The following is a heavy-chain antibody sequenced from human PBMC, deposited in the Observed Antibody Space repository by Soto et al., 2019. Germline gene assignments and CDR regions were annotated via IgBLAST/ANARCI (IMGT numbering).Heavy chain of an antibody. CDR1: GGSISSYY. Sequence: QVQLQESGPGLVKPSETLSLTCTVSGGSISSYYWSWIRQPPGKGLEWIGYIHYSGNTNYNPSLKSRVTISVDTSKNQFSLKLRSVTAADTAVYYCARAMSEMGTIGFFDYWGQGILVTVTS. D-gene: IGHD1-1*01. CDR2: IHYSGNT. J-gene: IGHJ4*02. CDR3: ARAMSEMGTIGFFDY. V-gene: IGHV4-59*01.